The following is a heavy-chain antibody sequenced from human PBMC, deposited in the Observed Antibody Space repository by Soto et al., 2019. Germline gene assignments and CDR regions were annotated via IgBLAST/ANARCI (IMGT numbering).Heavy chain of an antibody. CDR1: GGSISSYY. Sequence: SETLSLTCTVSGGSISSYYWIWIRQPPGKGLEWIGYIYFRGSTNYNPSLKSRVTISVDTSKNQFSLKLNSATAADTAVYYCARTYYDFWSGYWRWFDPWGQGTLVTVSS. CDR3: ARTYYDFWSGYWRWFDP. J-gene: IGHJ5*02. CDR2: IYFRGST. V-gene: IGHV4-59*01. D-gene: IGHD3-3*01.